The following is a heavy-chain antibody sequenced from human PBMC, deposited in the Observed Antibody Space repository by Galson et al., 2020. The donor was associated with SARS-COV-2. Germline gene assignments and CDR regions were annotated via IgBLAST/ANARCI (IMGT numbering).Heavy chain of an antibody. D-gene: IGHD3-16*01. J-gene: IGHJ1*01. V-gene: IGHV3-30*18. Sequence: GESLKISCATSGFIFRNYGMHWVRQAPGKGLEWVAVISYDGSKTSYSDSVKGRFTISRDNSANTVYLQMNSRRAEDTAVYFCAKVRFLNDFRYFEYWGQGTLVTVSS. CDR3: AKVRFLNDFRYFEY. CDR1: GFIFRNYG. CDR2: ISYDGSKT.